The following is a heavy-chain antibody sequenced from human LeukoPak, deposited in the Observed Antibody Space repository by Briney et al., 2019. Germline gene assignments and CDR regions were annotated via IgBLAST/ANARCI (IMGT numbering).Heavy chain of an antibody. D-gene: IGHD5-18*01. J-gene: IGHJ4*02. V-gene: IGHV4-34*01. CDR3: ARGNSYGPDY. CDR2: INHSGST. Sequence: SETLSLTCAVYGGSFSGYYWSWIRQPPGKGLEWIGEINHSGSTNYNPSLKSRATISVDTSKNQFSLKLSSVTAADTAVYYCARGNSYGPDYWGQGTLVTVSS. CDR1: GGSFSGYY.